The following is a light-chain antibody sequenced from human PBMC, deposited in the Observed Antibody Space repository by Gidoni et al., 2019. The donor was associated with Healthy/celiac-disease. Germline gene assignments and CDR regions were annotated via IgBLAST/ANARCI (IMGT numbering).Light chain of an antibody. Sequence: IQMTQSPSTLSASVGDRVTITCRASQSISSWLTWYQQKPGKAPKLLIYKASSLESGVPSRFSGSGSGTEFTLTISSLQPDDFATYYCQQNNSYSCTFGQGTKVEIK. J-gene: IGKJ1*01. V-gene: IGKV1-5*03. CDR2: KAS. CDR3: QQNNSYSCT. CDR1: QSISSW.